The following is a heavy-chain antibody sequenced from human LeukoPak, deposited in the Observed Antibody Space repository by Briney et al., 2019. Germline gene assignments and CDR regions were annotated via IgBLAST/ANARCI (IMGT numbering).Heavy chain of an antibody. CDR2: IYHSGSA. J-gene: IGHJ4*01. CDR1: GGSISSSTYY. Sequence: SETLSLTCTVSGGSISSSTYYWGWIRQPPGKGLEWIGSIYHSGSAYYNPSLKSRVTISADTSKNQFSLKLTSVTAADTAVYYCTRIPDGQSDYWGHGTLVTVSS. V-gene: IGHV4-39*07. CDR3: TRIPDGQSDY. D-gene: IGHD2-21*01.